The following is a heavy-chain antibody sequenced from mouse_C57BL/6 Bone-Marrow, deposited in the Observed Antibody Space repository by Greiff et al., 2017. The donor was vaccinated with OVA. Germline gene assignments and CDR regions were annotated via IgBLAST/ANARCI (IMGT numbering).Heavy chain of an antibody. CDR3: ARRDDGYYYWYFDV. CDR1: GYTFTDYN. CDR2: INPNNGGT. J-gene: IGHJ1*03. Sequence: DVKLVESGPELVKPGASVKIPCKASGYTFTDYNMDWVKQSHGKSLEWIGDINPNNGGTIYNQKFKGKATLTVDKSSSTAYMELRSLTSEDTAVYYCARRDDGYYYWYFDVWGTGTTVTVSS. D-gene: IGHD2-3*01. V-gene: IGHV1-18*01.